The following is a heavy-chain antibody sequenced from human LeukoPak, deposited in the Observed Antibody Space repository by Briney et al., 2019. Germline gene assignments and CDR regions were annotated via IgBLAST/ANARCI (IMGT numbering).Heavy chain of an antibody. CDR2: IYSGGST. J-gene: IGHJ4*01. CDR3: ASPLFYYDSSGIGY. D-gene: IGHD3-22*01. Sequence: GGSLILSCAASGFTVSNNYMIWVRQAPGKGLEWVSVIYSGGSTYYADSVKGRFTISRDNSKNTLYLQMNSLRPEDTAVYYCASPLFYYDSSGIGYWGHGTLVTVSS. V-gene: IGHV3-66*01. CDR1: GFTVSNNY.